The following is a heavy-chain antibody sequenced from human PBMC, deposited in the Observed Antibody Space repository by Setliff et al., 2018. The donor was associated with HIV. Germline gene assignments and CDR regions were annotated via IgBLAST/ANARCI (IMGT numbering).Heavy chain of an antibody. CDR3: ARATTRSYNSV. J-gene: IGHJ4*02. CDR2: IIPIVGRV. D-gene: IGHD6-19*01. Sequence: SVKVSCKASGGTISSYTVSWVRQAPGQGLEWMGGIIPIVGRVDYAQKFEARLTITADTSTNTAYMELSNLGSEDTAIYYCARATTRSYNSVWGQGTLVTVAS. V-gene: IGHV1-69*10. CDR1: GGTISSYT.